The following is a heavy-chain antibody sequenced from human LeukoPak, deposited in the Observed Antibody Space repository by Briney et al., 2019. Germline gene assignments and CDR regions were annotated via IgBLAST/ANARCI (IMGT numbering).Heavy chain of an antibody. CDR1: GVSISSSSHY. Sequence: SETLSLTCTVSGVSISSSSHYWAWFRQPPGKGLEWIGSIYDTTRTYYNPSLKSRVTISVDTSKNQLSLKLSSLSAADTAVYYCARGPTVTTDFWGQGTLVTVSS. CDR2: IYDTTRT. V-gene: IGHV4-39*01. CDR3: ARGPTVTTDF. D-gene: IGHD4-11*01. J-gene: IGHJ4*02.